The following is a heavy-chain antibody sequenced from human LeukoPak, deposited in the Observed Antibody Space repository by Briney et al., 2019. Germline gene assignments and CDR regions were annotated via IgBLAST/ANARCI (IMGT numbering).Heavy chain of an antibody. V-gene: IGHV4-59*01. D-gene: IGHD1-26*01. CDR1: GISITPYY. CDR3: ARDIREVGESHYFDY. Sequence: SVTLSLICTVSGISITPYYWSWIRHPSGNGLEWIGFIHYSGSTTYNPSLKSRVTISVDTSKNQCFLPLSSVTAADTAVYYCARDIREVGESHYFDYWGQGTLVTVTS. J-gene: IGHJ4*02. CDR2: IHYSGST.